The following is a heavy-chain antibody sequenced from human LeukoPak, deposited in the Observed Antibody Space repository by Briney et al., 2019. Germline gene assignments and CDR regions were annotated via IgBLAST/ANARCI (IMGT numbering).Heavy chain of an antibody. Sequence: PSETLSLTCTVSGGSISSSSYYWGWIRQPPGKGLEWIGSIYYSGSTYYNPSLKSRVTISVDTSKNQFSLKLSSVTAADTAVYYCARDLNRYSSSHFDYWGQGTLVTVSS. J-gene: IGHJ4*02. V-gene: IGHV4-39*07. CDR2: IYYSGST. D-gene: IGHD6-6*01. CDR1: GGSISSSSYY. CDR3: ARDLNRYSSSHFDY.